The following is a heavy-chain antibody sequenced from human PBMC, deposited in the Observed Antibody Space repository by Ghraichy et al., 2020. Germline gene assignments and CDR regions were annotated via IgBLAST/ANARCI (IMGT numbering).Heavy chain of an antibody. CDR1: GFAFSAYC. CDR2: IWYDGNQK. D-gene: IGHD3-3*01. V-gene: IGHV3-33*03. J-gene: IGHJ6*02. CDR3: ASITIFGVVPTSNGMDA. Sequence: SCAASGFAFSAYCMHWVRQAPGKGLEWVAVIWYDGNQKYYAESVKGRFTISRDNSKNTLYLQMNSLRAEDTAVYYCASITIFGVVPTSNGMDAWGQGTTVTVSS.